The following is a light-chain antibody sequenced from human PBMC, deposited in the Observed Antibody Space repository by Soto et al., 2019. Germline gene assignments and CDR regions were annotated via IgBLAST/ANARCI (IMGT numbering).Light chain of an antibody. Sequence: EFVLTQSPATLSLSPGERATLSCRASQSVSSYLAWHQQKPGQAPRLLIYDASNRATGIPARFSGSGPGTDFTLTISSLEPEDFAVYYCQQRSNWHPSTFGQGTRLEIK. CDR2: DAS. J-gene: IGKJ5*01. CDR3: QQRSNWHPST. CDR1: QSVSSY. V-gene: IGKV3D-11*02.